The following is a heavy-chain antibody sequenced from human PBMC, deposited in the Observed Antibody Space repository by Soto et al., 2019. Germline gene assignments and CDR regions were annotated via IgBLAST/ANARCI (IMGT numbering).Heavy chain of an antibody. CDR3: ARIKIFGVVTTSNWFAP. Sequence: ASVKVSCKASGYTFTSYGISWVRQAPGQGLEWMGWISAYNGNTNYAQKLQGRVTMTTDTSTSTAYMELRSLRSDDTAVYYCARIKIFGVVTTSNWFAPWGQGTLVTVSS. CDR1: GYTFTSYG. D-gene: IGHD3-3*01. V-gene: IGHV1-18*01. CDR2: ISAYNGNT. J-gene: IGHJ5*02.